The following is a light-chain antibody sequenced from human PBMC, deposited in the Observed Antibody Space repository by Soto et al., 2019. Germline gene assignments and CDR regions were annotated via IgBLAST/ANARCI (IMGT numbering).Light chain of an antibody. CDR3: QQYGSSPRT. Sequence: DIVLTQSPGTLSLSPGERATLSCRASQSVSSSYLAWYQQKPGQAPRLLIYGASSRATGIPDRFTGSGSGTDFTLTSSRLEPEDCAVYYCQQYGSSPRTFDQRTTVEIK. CDR1: QSVSSSY. J-gene: IGKJ1*01. CDR2: GAS. V-gene: IGKV3-20*01.